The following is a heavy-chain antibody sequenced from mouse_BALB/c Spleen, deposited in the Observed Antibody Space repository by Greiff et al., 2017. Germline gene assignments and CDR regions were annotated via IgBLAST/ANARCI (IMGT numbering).Heavy chain of an antibody. V-gene: IGHV7-3*02. Sequence: EVMLVESGGGLVQPGGSLRLSCATSGFTLTDYYMSWVRQPPGKALEWLGFIRNKANGYTTEYSASVKGRFTISRDNSQSILYLQMNTLRAEDSATYYCARDYYGSWDFAYWGQGTLVTVSA. CDR1: GFTLTDYY. D-gene: IGHD1-1*01. J-gene: IGHJ3*01. CDR3: ARDYYGSWDFAY. CDR2: IRNKANGYTT.